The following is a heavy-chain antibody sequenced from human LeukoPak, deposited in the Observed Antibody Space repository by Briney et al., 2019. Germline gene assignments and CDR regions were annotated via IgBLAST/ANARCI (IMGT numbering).Heavy chain of an antibody. D-gene: IGHD6-13*01. J-gene: IGHJ4*02. CDR2: ISAYNGNT. Sequence: GASVKVSCKASGYTFTSYGISWVRQAPGQGLEWMGWISAYNGNTNYAQKLQGRVTMTTDTSTSTAYMELRGLRSDDTAVYYCARDGSRIAAAGTNHFDYWGQGTLVTVSS. V-gene: IGHV1-18*01. CDR3: ARDGSRIAAAGTNHFDY. CDR1: GYTFTSYG.